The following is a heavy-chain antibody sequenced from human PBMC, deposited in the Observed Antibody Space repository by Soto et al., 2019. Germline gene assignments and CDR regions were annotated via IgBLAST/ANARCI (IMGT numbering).Heavy chain of an antibody. D-gene: IGHD5-12*01. CDR3: ARGSQSIGWLQFFGYFDY. V-gene: IGHV4-34*01. CDR1: GGSFSGYY. Sequence: SETLSLTCAVYGGSFSGYYWSWIRQPPGKGLEWIGEINHSGSTNYNPSLKSRVTISVDTSKNQFSLKLSSVTAADTAVYYCARGSQSIGWLQFFGYFDYWGQGTLVTVSS. J-gene: IGHJ4*02. CDR2: INHSGST.